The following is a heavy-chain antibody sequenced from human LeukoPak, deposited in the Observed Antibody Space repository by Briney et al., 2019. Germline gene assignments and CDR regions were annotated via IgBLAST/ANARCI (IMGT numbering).Heavy chain of an antibody. J-gene: IGHJ5*02. CDR1: GGSISSYY. CDR3: ARARCSGGSCYSDSGDWFDP. D-gene: IGHD2-15*01. CDR2: IYTSGST. V-gene: IGHV4-4*07. Sequence: SETLSLTCTVSGGSISSYYWSWIRQPAGKGLEWIGRIYTSGSTNYSPSLKSRVTMSVDTSKNQFSLKLSSVTAADTAVYYCARARCSGGSCYSDSGDWFDPWGQGTLVTVSS.